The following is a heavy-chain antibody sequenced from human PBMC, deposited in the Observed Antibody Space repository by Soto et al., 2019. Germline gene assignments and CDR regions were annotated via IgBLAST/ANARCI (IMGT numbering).Heavy chain of an antibody. Sequence: QVQLVQSGAEVKKPGSSVKVSCKASGGTFSSYTISWVRQAPGQGLEWMGRIIPILGIANYAQKFQGRVTITADKSTSTAYMELSSLRSEDTAVYYCARGGCGGDCYHDSWGQGTLVTVSS. CDR2: IIPILGIA. CDR3: ARGGCGGDCYHDS. V-gene: IGHV1-69*02. CDR1: GGTFSSYT. J-gene: IGHJ5*01. D-gene: IGHD2-21*02.